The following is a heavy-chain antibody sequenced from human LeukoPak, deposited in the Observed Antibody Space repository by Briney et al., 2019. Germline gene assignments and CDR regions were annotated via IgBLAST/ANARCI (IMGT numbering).Heavy chain of an antibody. J-gene: IGHJ4*02. D-gene: IGHD4-17*01. Sequence: GGSLRLSCAASGFTFSSYAMSWVRQAPGKGLDWVSSISGCGGSTYYADSVKGRFTISRDNSKNTLYLQMNSLRAEDTAVYYCAKARTTVTYGPEDYWGQGTLVTVSS. CDR1: GFTFSSYA. CDR2: ISGCGGST. CDR3: AKARTTVTYGPEDY. V-gene: IGHV3-23*01.